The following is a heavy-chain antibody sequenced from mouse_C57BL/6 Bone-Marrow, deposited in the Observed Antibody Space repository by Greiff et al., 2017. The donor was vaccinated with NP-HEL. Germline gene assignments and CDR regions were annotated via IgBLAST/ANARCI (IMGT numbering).Heavy chain of an antibody. CDR2: IDPANGNT. CDR3: ARGGWLLRGGFAY. D-gene: IGHD2-3*01. J-gene: IGHJ3*01. CDR1: GFNIKNTY. V-gene: IGHV14-3*01. Sequence: EVKLVESVAELVRPGASVKLSCTASGFNIKNTYMHWVKQRPEQGLEWIGRIDPANGNTKYAPKFQGKAPITADTSSNTAYLQLSSLTSEDTAIYYCARGGWLLRGGFAYWGQGTLVTVSA.